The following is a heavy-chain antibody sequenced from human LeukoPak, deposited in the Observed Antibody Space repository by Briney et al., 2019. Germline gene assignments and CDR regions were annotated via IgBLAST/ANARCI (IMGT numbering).Heavy chain of an antibody. D-gene: IGHD4-17*01. CDR3: ARFSMGYYGDYLGT. CDR2: IYYSGST. J-gene: IGHJ4*02. CDR1: GGSISGYY. Sequence: PSETLSLTCTVSGGSISGYYWSWIRQPPGKGLEWIGYIYYSGSTNYNPSLKSRVTISVDKSKNQFSLKLSSVTAADTAVYYCARFSMGYYGDYLGTWGQGTLVTVSS. V-gene: IGHV4-59*12.